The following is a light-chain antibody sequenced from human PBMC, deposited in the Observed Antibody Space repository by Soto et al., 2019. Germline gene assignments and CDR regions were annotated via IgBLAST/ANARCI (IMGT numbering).Light chain of an antibody. J-gene: IGKJ5*01. CDR1: QSIDRW. V-gene: IGKV1-5*01. CDR2: DAS. CDR3: QQYNTYAT. Sequence: DIQMTQSPSTLPASVGDRVTITCRASQSIDRWLAWYQQKPGKAPKPLIYDASTLKTGVPSRFSGSGSGSEFNFTITGLQPDDFATYFCQQYNTYATFGQGTRLEI.